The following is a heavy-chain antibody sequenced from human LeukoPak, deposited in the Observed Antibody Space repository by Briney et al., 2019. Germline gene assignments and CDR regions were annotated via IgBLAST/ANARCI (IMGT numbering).Heavy chain of an antibody. CDR3: AREGGSTSPIHGAFDI. CDR2: ISYDGSNK. J-gene: IGHJ3*02. CDR1: GFAFSSYA. D-gene: IGHD2-2*01. V-gene: IGHV3-30-3*01. Sequence: PGRSLRLSCAASGFAFSSYAMHWVRQAPGKGLEWVAVISYDGSNKYYADSVKGRFTISRDNSKNTLYLQMNSLRAEDTAVYYCAREGGSTSPIHGAFDIWGQGTMVTVSS.